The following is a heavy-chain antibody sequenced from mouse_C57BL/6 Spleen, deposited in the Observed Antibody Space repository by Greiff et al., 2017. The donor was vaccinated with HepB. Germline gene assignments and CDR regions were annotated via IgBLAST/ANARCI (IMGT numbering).Heavy chain of an antibody. CDR1: GYTFTDYE. V-gene: IGHV1-15*01. CDR2: IDPETGGT. Sequence: VKLMESGAELVRPGASVTLSCKASGYTFTDYEMHWVKQTPVHGLEWIGAIDPETGGTAYNQKFKGKAILTADKSSSTAYMELRSLTSEDSAVYYCTRRWDYYAMDYWGQGTSVTVSS. CDR3: TRRWDYYAMDY. J-gene: IGHJ4*01. D-gene: IGHD4-1*01.